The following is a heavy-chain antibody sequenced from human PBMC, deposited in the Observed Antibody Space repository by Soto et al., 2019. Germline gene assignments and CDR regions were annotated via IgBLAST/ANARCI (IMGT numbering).Heavy chain of an antibody. CDR1: GGTFSSYA. J-gene: IGHJ6*02. CDR2: IIPIFGTA. CDR3: ARLMASSSTGYYYYGMDV. D-gene: IGHD6-6*01. Sequence: ASVKVSCKASGGTFSSYAINWVRQAPGQGLEWMGGIIPIFGTANYAQKFQGRVTITADESTSTAYMELSSLRSEDTAVYYCARLMASSSTGYYYYGMDVWGQGTTVTVSS. V-gene: IGHV1-69*13.